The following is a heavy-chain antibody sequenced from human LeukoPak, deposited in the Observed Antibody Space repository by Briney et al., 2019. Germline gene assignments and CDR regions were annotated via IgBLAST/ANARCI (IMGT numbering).Heavy chain of an antibody. CDR1: GFTVSSNY. D-gene: IGHD3-22*01. J-gene: IGHJ4*02. Sequence: GSLRLSCAASGFTVSSNYMSWIRQSPGRGLEWIGYISDSGSTNYNPSLKSRVTISVDASKNQFSLMLSSVTAADTAVYYCARGYDSSAYYPFNYWGQGTLVTVSS. V-gene: IGHV4-59*02. CDR3: ARGYDSSAYYPFNY. CDR2: ISDSGST.